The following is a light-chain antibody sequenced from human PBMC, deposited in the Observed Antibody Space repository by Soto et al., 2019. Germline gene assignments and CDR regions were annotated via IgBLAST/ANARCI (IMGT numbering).Light chain of an antibody. CDR3: QQRSNWPPGYT. Sequence: EIVLTQSPATLSLSPGERATLSCRASQSVSSYLAWYQQKPGQAPRLLIYDASNRATGIPARCSGSGSWTDFSLTISSLEPEDFAVYYCQQRSNWPPGYTFGQGTKMEIK. J-gene: IGKJ2*01. CDR2: DAS. V-gene: IGKV3-11*01. CDR1: QSVSSY.